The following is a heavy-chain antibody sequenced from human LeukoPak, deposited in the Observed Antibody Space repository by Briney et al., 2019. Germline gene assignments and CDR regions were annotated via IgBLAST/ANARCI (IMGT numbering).Heavy chain of an antibody. CDR2: MFYTGSG. V-gene: IGHV4-59*01. CDR1: GGSMSNYY. J-gene: IGHJ5*02. CDR3: ATNLPGYSYGYWVA. D-gene: IGHD5-18*01. Sequence: SETLSLTCTVSGGSMSNYYWNWIRQPPGKGLEWVGYMFYTGSGKYNPSLKSRVTISVDTSKRQISLKLTSVTTADTAVYYCATNLPGYSYGYWVAWGQGTLVTVSS.